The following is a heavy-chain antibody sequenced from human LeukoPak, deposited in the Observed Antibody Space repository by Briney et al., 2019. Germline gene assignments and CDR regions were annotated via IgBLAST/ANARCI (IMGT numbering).Heavy chain of an antibody. D-gene: IGHD4-17*01. J-gene: IGHJ4*02. CDR2: INPNSGGT. CDR1: GYTFTGYY. V-gene: IGHV1-2*02. Sequence: ASVKVSCKASGYTFTGYYMHWVRQAPGQGLEWMGWINPNSGGTNYAQKFQGRVTMTRDTSISTAYMELSRLRSDDTAVYYCARGDWRDPGTTVTTTALDYWGQGTLVTVSS. CDR3: ARGDWRDPGTTVTTTALDY.